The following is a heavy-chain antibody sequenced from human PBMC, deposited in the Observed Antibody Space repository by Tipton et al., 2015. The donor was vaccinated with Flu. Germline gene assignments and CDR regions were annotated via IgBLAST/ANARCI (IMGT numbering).Heavy chain of an antibody. CDR3: ARGAGYLWEMEY. J-gene: IGHJ4*02. D-gene: IGHD3-16*01. Sequence: TLSLTCAVYGGSFTDYYWSWIRQPPGKGLEWIGEIHHSGNTKYNPSLKSRVTISVDTSKNQFSLKVNSVTAADTAVYYCARGAGYLWEMEYGGQGMLVTVSS. CDR1: GGSFTDYY. V-gene: IGHV4-34*01. CDR2: IHHSGNT.